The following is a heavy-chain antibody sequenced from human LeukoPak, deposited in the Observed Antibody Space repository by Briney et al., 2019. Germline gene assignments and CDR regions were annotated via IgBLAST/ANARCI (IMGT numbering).Heavy chain of an antibody. V-gene: IGHV3-23*01. Sequence: GGSLRLSCAASGFTFSSYAMSWVRQAPGKGLEWVSAISGSGGSTYYADSVKGRFTISRDNSKNTLYLQMNSLRAEDTAVYYCAKRVPRGDIVVVPGFDYWGQGTLVTVSS. D-gene: IGHD2-2*01. CDR3: AKRVPRGDIVVVPGFDY. J-gene: IGHJ4*02. CDR2: ISGSGGST. CDR1: GFTFSSYA.